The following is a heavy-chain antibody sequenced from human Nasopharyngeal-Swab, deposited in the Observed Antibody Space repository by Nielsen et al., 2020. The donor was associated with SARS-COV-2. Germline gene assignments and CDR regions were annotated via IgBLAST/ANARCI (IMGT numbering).Heavy chain of an antibody. J-gene: IGHJ4*02. CDR3: ARGPDNSGFYAFPF. Sequence: SETLSLTCTVSGGSISSYYWSWIRQPAGKGLKWIGRIYTSGNTNYNPSLKSRVTMSVDTSKNQFSLKLTSVTAADTAVYYCARGPDNSGFYAFPFWGQGILVTVSS. V-gene: IGHV4-4*07. D-gene: IGHD6-19*01. CDR2: IYTSGNT. CDR1: GGSISSYY.